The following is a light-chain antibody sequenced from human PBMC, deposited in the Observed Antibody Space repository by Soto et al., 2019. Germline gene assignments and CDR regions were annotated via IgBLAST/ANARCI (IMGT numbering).Light chain of an antibody. J-gene: IGKJ5*01. Sequence: DIRMTQSPSSLSASVGDTVTITCRASQSISSHLNWYQQKPGKAPNLLMYTASNLQSGVPSRFSGSGSGTDFTLTISSLQPEDFATYYCQQSYSTPISFGQGTRLEFK. CDR2: TAS. CDR1: QSISSH. V-gene: IGKV1-39*01. CDR3: QQSYSTPIS.